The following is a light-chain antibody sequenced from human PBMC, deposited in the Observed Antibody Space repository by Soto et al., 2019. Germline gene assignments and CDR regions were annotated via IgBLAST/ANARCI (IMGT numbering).Light chain of an antibody. CDR1: QSILYSPNNKNY. J-gene: IGKJ1*01. Sequence: DIVMTQSPDSMAVSLGERATINCKSSQSILYSPNNKNYLAWYQQKPGQPPKLLIYSSSTRESGVPDRFSGSGSGTDFTLTISSPPDNDVAVYYGQQYYYVPRYFGQGTKVDIK. CDR3: QQYYYVPRY. V-gene: IGKV4-1*01. CDR2: SSS.